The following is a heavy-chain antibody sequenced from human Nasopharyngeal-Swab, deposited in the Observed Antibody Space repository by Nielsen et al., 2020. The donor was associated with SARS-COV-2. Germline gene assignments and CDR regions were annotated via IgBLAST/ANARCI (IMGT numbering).Heavy chain of an antibody. J-gene: IGHJ4*02. V-gene: IGHV4-39*01. D-gene: IGHD4-17*01. CDR2: IYYSGST. Sequence: WIRQPPGTGLEWLGSIYYSGSTYYNPSLKSRVTISVDTSKNQFSLKLSSVTAADTAVYYCARHALVTKDFDYWGQGTLVTVSS. CDR3: ARHALVTKDFDY.